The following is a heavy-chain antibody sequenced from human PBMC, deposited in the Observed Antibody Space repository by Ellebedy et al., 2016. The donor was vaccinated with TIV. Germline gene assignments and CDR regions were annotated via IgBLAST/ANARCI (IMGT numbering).Heavy chain of an antibody. CDR1: GFTFSSYW. V-gene: IGHV3-74*03. CDR2: ISSEGSTT. Sequence: GGSLRLXCAASGFTFSSYWMHWVRQAPGKGLVWVSRISSEGSTTTYADSARGRFTISRGNAKNTLYLQMNSLRAEDTAVYYCARGDGSSGWYFDYWGQGTLVTVSS. J-gene: IGHJ4*02. CDR3: ARGDGSSGWYFDY. D-gene: IGHD6-19*01.